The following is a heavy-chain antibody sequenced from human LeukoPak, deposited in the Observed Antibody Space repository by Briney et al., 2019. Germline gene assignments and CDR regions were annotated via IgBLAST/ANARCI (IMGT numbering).Heavy chain of an antibody. J-gene: IGHJ4*02. V-gene: IGHV3-74*01. Sequence: PGGSLRLSCAASGRSFSKHWMLWVRQAPGKGLESVSRINTDGTVTTYADSVKGRFTVSRDNADNTMFLQMNSVSHEDTAVYYCATKQWLAPPPDSWGQGTPVTVSS. CDR3: ATKQWLAPPPDS. CDR2: INTDGTVT. CDR1: GRSFSKHW. D-gene: IGHD6-19*01.